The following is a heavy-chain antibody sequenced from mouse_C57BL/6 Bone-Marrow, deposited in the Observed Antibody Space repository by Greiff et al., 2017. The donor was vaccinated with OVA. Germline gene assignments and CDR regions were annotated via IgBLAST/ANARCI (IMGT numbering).Heavy chain of an antibody. CDR3: TGSQGAWFAY. J-gene: IGHJ3*01. CDR2: IDPETGGT. CDR1: GYTFTDYE. Sequence: VKLQESGAELVRPGASVTLSCKASGYTFTDYEMHWVKQTPVHGLEWIGAIDPETGGTAYNQKFKGKAILTADKSSSTAYMELRSLTSEDSAVYYCTGSQGAWFAYWGQGTLVTVSA. V-gene: IGHV1-15*01.